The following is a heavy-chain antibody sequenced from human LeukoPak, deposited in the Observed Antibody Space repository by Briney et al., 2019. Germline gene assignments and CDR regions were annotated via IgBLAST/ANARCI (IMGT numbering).Heavy chain of an antibody. CDR3: ARTGYYDSSGYSFDQ. Sequence: TSETLSLTCAVSGGSISSGGYSWSWIRQPPGQGLEWIGNISYSGTTYYNPSLKSRVTMLVDTSRNQFSLDLNSVTAADTAVYYCARTGYYDSSGYSFDQWGQGILVTVSS. V-gene: IGHV4-30-4*07. CDR1: GGSISSGGYS. J-gene: IGHJ4*02. D-gene: IGHD3-22*01. CDR2: ISYSGTT.